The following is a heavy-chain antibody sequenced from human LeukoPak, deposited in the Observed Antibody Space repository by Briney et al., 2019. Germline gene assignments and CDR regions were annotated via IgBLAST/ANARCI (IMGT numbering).Heavy chain of an antibody. CDR3: ARDPIYCTNGVCSDNWFDP. CDR2: IIPIFGTA. Sequence: GASVKVSCKASGGTFSSYAISWVRQAPGQGLEWMGGIIPIFGTANYAQKFQGRVTITADKSTSTAYMELSSLRSEDTAVYYCARDPIYCTNGVCSDNWFDPWGQGTLVTASS. D-gene: IGHD2-8*01. V-gene: IGHV1-69*06. CDR1: GGTFSSYA. J-gene: IGHJ5*02.